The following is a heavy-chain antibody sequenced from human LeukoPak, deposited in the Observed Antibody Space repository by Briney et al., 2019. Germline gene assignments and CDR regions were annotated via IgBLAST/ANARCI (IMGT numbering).Heavy chain of an antibody. Sequence: GGSLRLSCAASGFTVSRYAMTWVRQAPGKGLEWVSVISGSGGTTDYADSVKGRFTISRDSSKNTLYLQMKSLRAEDTAVYYCAKELERTLLEYWGQGTLVTVSS. J-gene: IGHJ4*02. CDR3: AKELERTLLEY. CDR2: ISGSGGTT. D-gene: IGHD1-1*01. CDR1: GFTVSRYA. V-gene: IGHV3-23*01.